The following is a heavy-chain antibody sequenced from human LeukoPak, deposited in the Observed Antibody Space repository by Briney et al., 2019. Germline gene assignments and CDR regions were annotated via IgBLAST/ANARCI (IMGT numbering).Heavy chain of an antibody. J-gene: IGHJ4*02. D-gene: IGHD6-19*01. Sequence: GGSLRLSCAASGFTFSSYGMHWVRQAPGKGLEWVAFIRYDGSNKYYADSVKGRFTISRDNSKNTLYLQMGSLRAEDMAVYYCARVRSGWYYFDYWGQGTLVTVSS. CDR3: ARVRSGWYYFDY. CDR1: GFTFSSYG. CDR2: IRYDGSNK. V-gene: IGHV3-30*02.